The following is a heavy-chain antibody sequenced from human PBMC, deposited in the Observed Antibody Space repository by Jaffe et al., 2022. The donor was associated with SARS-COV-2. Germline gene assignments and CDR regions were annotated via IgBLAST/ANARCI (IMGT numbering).Heavy chain of an antibody. Sequence: EVQLVESGGGLVKPGGSLRLSCAASGFTFSSYSMNWVRQAPGKGLEWVSSISSSSSYIHYADSVKGRFTISRDNAKNSLYLQMNSLRAEDTAVYYCARETSYYDILTGYQHYYFEYWGQGTLVTVSS. CDR2: ISSSSSYI. V-gene: IGHV3-21*01. CDR3: ARETSYYDILTGYQHYYFEY. J-gene: IGHJ4*02. D-gene: IGHD3-9*01. CDR1: GFTFSSYS.